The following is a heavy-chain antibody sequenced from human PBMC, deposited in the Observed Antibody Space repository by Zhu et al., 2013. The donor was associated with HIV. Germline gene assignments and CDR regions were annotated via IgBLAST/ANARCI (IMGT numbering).Heavy chain of an antibody. Sequence: QVQLVQSGAEVKKPGASVKVSCKSSGYRFTAYYIHWVRQAPGQGLEWMGWINPNSGGTNYAQKFQGRVTMTRDTSINTAYMELSRLRSDDTAVYYCARVVRPYYDFWSGALDYWGQGTLVTVSS. CDR2: INPNSGGT. D-gene: IGHD3-3*01. V-gene: IGHV1-2*02. CDR1: GYRFTAYY. CDR3: ARVVRPYYDFWSGALDY. J-gene: IGHJ4*02.